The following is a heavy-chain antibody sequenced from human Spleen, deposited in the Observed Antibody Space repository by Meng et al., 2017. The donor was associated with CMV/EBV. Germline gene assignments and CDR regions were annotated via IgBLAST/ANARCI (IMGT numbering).Heavy chain of an antibody. D-gene: IGHD3-9*01. CDR2: ISSSGYTI. V-gene: IGHV3-48*01. J-gene: IGHJ4*02. CDR1: GFMFSSYS. Sequence: GESLKISCAASGFMFSSYSMSWIRQAPGKGLEWVSYISSSGYTIYYADSVKGRFTISRDNSKNTLYLQMNSLRTEDTAVYYCARDRYFDWLFFNCGQGTLVTVSS. CDR3: ARDRYFDWLFFN.